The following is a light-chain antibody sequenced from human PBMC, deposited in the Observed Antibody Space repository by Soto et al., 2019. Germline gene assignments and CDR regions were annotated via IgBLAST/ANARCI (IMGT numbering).Light chain of an antibody. CDR1: SSSIGAGYD. CDR3: QSYDSRLTAYV. Sequence: QSVLTQPPSVSGAPGQRVTISCTGSSSSIGAGYDVHWYHQLPGAAPKLLVSGNNNRPSGVPDRFSASKSGTSASLAITDLQTEDEAQYYCQSYDSRLTAYVFGTGTKVTVL. J-gene: IGLJ1*01. V-gene: IGLV1-40*01. CDR2: GNN.